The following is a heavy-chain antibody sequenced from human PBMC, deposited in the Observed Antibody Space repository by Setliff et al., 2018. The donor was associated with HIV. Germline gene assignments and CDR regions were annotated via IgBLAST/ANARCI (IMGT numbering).Heavy chain of an antibody. V-gene: IGHV3-48*04. Sequence: GESLKISCAASGFTFSSYTMSWVRQAPGKGLEWVAYISNSARTIYYADSVKGRFTISRDNGKDSLYLQMNSLRADDTALYYCAREGQATDSFDIWGQGTMVTVTS. CDR2: ISNSARTI. D-gene: IGHD5-12*01. J-gene: IGHJ3*02. CDR1: GFTFSSYT. CDR3: AREGQATDSFDI.